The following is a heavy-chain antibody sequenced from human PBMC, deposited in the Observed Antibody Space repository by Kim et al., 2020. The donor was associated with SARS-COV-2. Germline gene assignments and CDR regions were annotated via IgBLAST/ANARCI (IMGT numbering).Heavy chain of an antibody. V-gene: IGHV3-30*04. CDR3: ASSSLTQELLWFGSYYYGMDV. J-gene: IGHJ6*02. CDR2: ISYDGSNK. CDR1: GFTFSSYA. Sequence: GGSLRLSCAASGFTFSSYAMHWVRQAPGKGLEWVAVISYDGSNKYYADSVKGRFTISRDNSKNTLYLQMNSLRAEDTAVYYCASSSLTQELLWFGSYYYGMDVWGQGTTVTVSS. D-gene: IGHD3-10*01.